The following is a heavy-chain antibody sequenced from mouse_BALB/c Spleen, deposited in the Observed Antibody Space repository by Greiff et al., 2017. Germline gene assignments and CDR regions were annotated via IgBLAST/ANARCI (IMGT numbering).Heavy chain of an antibody. CDR1: GFAFSSYD. V-gene: IGHV5-12-1*01. D-gene: IGHD2-3*01. CDR3: ARHDDGYYNYAMDY. Sequence: DVMLVESGGGLVKPGGSLKLSCAASGFAFSSYDMSWVRQTPEKRLEWVAYISSGGGSTYYPDTVKGRFTISRDNAKNTLYLQMSSLKSEDTAMYYCARHDDGYYNYAMDYWGQGTSVTVSS. CDR2: ISSGGGST. J-gene: IGHJ4*01.